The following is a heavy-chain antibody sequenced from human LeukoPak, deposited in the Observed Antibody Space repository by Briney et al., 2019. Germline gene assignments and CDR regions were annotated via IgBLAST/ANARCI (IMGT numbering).Heavy chain of an antibody. V-gene: IGHV4-39*07. CDR3: ARSWFGELSHFNY. CDR2: IYYSGST. Sequence: SETLSLTCTVSGGSISSSSYYWGWIRQPPGKGLEWIGSIYYSGSTYYNPSLKSRVTMSVDTSKNQFSLKLSSVTAADTAVYYCARSWFGELSHFNYWGQGTLVRVSS. D-gene: IGHD3-10*01. J-gene: IGHJ4*02. CDR1: GGSISSSSYY.